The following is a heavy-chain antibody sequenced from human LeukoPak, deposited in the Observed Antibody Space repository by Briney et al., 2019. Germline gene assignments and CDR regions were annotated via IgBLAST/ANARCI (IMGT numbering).Heavy chain of an antibody. J-gene: IGHJ4*02. CDR1: GGSFSGYY. CDR3: ARGHPFCSSTSCSDY. CDR2: INHSGST. Sequence: SETLSLTCAVYGGSFSGYYWSWIRQPPGKGLEWIGEINHSGSTNYNPPLKSRVTISVDTSKNQFSLKLSSVTAADTAVYYCARGHPFCSSTSCSDYWGQGTLVTASS. V-gene: IGHV4-34*01. D-gene: IGHD2-2*01.